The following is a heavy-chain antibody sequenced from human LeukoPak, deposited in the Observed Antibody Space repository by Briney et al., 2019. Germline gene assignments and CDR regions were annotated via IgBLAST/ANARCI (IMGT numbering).Heavy chain of an antibody. V-gene: IGHV4-34*01. Sequence: SETLSLTCDVYGGSFSGYYWSWIRQPPGQGLEWIGEINHSGSTNYNPSLKSRVTISVDTSKNQFSLKLGSVTAADTAVYYCAREMQQLDDYWGQGTLVTVSS. D-gene: IGHD6-13*01. CDR3: AREMQQLDDY. CDR2: INHSGST. CDR1: GGSFSGYY. J-gene: IGHJ4*02.